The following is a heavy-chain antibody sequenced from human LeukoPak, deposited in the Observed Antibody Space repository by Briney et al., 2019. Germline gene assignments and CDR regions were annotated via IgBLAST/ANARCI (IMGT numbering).Heavy chain of an antibody. CDR1: GYTFTSYA. Sequence: ASVKVSCKASGYTFTSYAMHWVRQAPGQRLEWMGWSNAGNGNTKYSQKLQGRVTMTTDTSTSTACMELRSLRSDDTAVYYCARRSGYSYGYEDYWGQGTLVTVSS. D-gene: IGHD5-18*01. CDR3: ARRSGYSYGYEDY. V-gene: IGHV1-3*01. CDR2: SNAGNGNT. J-gene: IGHJ4*02.